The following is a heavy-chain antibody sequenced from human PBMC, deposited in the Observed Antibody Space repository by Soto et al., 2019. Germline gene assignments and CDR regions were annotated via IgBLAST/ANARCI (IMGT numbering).Heavy chain of an antibody. CDR2: INPSGGST. J-gene: IGHJ4*02. CDR1: GYTFTGYY. CDR3: ARDLGEEWLVSYFDY. V-gene: IGHV1-46*01. Sequence: ASVKVSCKASGYTFTGYYMHWVRQAPGQGLEWMGIINPSGGSTSYAQKFQGRVTMTRGTSTSTVYMELSSLRSEDTAVYYCARDLGEEWLVSYFDYWGQGTPVTVSS. D-gene: IGHD6-19*01.